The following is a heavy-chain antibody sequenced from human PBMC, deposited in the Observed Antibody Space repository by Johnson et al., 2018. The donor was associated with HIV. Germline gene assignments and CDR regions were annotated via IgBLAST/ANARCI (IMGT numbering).Heavy chain of an antibody. V-gene: IGHV3-30*04. CDR1: GFTFSNYA. Sequence: QLVESGGGVVQPGRSLRLSCAASGFTFSNYAMHWVRQTPGKGLEWVAAISYDGSNKYYADSVKGRFTISRDNSKNTLYLQMNSLRAEDTAVYYCAKDVGNYWPDAFDIWGQGTMVTVSS. D-gene: IGHD3-22*01. CDR2: ISYDGSNK. J-gene: IGHJ3*02. CDR3: AKDVGNYWPDAFDI.